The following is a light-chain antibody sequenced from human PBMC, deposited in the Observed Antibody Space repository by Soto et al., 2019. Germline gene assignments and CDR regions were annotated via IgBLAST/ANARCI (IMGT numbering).Light chain of an antibody. Sequence: QSVLTQPPSASGTPGQRVTISCSGSSSNIGSNTVYWYHHLSGTAPKLLIYRNNQRPSGVPDRFSGSKSGTSASLAISGLRSEDEADYYCAAWDDSLTGWVFGGGTKLTV. CDR2: RNN. J-gene: IGLJ3*02. CDR3: AAWDDSLTGWV. V-gene: IGLV1-47*01. CDR1: SSNIGSNT.